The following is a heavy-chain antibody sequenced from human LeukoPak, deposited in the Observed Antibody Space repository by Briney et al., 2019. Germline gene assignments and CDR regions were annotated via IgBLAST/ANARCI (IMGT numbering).Heavy chain of an antibody. CDR1: GGSISSSSYY. CDR2: IYYSGST. J-gene: IGHJ3*02. Sequence: PSETLSLTCTVSGGSISSSSYYWGWIRQPPGKGLEWIGCIYYSGSTNYNPSLKSRVTISVDTSKNQFSLKLSSVTAADTAVYYCARAADYYGSGSRLETYAFDIWGQGTMVTVSS. D-gene: IGHD3-10*01. V-gene: IGHV4-61*05. CDR3: ARAADYYGSGSRLETYAFDI.